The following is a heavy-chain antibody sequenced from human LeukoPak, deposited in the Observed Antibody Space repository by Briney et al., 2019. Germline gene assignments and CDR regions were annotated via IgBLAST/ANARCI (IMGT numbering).Heavy chain of an antibody. CDR3: VRGSLRLPRSTPDY. CDR2: MSSGGSVT. V-gene: IGHV3-74*03. D-gene: IGHD2-21*02. J-gene: IGHJ4*02. CDR1: GFSCSNYW. Sequence: PGGSLRLSCAVSGFSCSNYWMHWGRHDAGKGLVWVSYMSSGGSVTKYADSVKGRFTISRDNAVNTLYLQMNSLRVEDTAVYYCVRGSLRLPRSTPDYWGQGTLVTVSS.